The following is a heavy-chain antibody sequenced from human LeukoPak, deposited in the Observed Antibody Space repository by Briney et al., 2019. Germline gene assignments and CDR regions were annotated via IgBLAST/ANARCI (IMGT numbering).Heavy chain of an antibody. J-gene: IGHJ4*02. D-gene: IGHD2-8*01. Sequence: SETLSLTCTVSSASISGNIYYWGWIRQPPGKGLEWIATIYYSGTTYYNPSLRSRVTISEDTSKNQVSLKLTSVNAADTAVYYCARSHYCTNGLCYFYFWGQGTLVTVSS. V-gene: IGHV4-39*01. CDR3: ARSHYCTNGLCYFYF. CDR2: IYYSGTT. CDR1: SASISGNIYY.